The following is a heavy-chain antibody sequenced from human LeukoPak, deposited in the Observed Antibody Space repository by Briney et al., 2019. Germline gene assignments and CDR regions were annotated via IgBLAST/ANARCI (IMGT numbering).Heavy chain of an antibody. CDR2: ISGSGGST. Sequence: GGSLRLSCAASGFTFSGYAMSWVRQAPGTGLEWVSAISGSGGSTYYADSVKGRFTISRDNSMNTLYLQMNSLRAEDTAVYYCAKGYCSNGVCYPDYWGQGTLVTVSS. CDR3: AKGYCSNGVCYPDY. V-gene: IGHV3-23*01. CDR1: GFTFSGYA. D-gene: IGHD2-8*01. J-gene: IGHJ4*02.